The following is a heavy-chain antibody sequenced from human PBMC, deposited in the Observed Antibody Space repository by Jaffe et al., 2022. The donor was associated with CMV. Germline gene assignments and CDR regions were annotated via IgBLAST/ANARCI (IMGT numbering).Heavy chain of an antibody. V-gene: IGHV6-1*01. CDR2: TYYRSKWYN. CDR1: GDSVSSNSAA. CDR3: ARVVVGATGDYYYYYGMDV. Sequence: QVQLQQSGPGLVKPSQTLSLTCAISGDSVSSNSAAWNWIRQSPSRGLEWLGRTYYRSKWYNDYAVSVKSRITINPDTSKNQFSLQLNSVTPEDTAVYYCARVVVGATGDYYYYYGMDVWGQGTTVTVSS. D-gene: IGHD1-26*01. J-gene: IGHJ6*02.